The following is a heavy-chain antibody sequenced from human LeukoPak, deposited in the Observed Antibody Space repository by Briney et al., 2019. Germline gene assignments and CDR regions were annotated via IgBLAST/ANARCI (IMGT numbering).Heavy chain of an antibody. J-gene: IGHJ6*02. CDR3: AREDRMVRGLPLDYYYGMDV. V-gene: IGHV1-69*05. Sequence: SVKVSCKASGGTFSSYAISWVRQAPGQGLEWMGGIIPIFGTANYAQKFQGRVTITTDESTSTAYMELRSLRSDDTAVYYCAREDRMVRGLPLDYYYGMDVWGQGTTVTVSS. D-gene: IGHD3-10*01. CDR2: IIPIFGTA. CDR1: GGTFSSYA.